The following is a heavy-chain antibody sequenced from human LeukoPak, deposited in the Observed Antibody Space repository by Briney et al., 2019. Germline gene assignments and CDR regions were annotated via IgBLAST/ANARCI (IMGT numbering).Heavy chain of an antibody. CDR2: IMPFFATA. Sequence: SVKVSCKASGGTFSSYAISWVRQAPGQGLEWMGGIMPFFATANYAQKFQGRVTITTDESTSTAYMELSSLRSEDTAVYYFGTGHSSSSGFQDWGQGTLVTVSS. D-gene: IGHD6-6*01. CDR3: GTGHSSSSGFQD. J-gene: IGHJ4*02. CDR1: GGTFSSYA. V-gene: IGHV1-69*05.